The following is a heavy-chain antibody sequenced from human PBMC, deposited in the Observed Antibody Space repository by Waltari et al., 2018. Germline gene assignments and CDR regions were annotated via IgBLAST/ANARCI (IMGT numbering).Heavy chain of an antibody. D-gene: IGHD3-3*01. J-gene: IGHJ4*02. CDR3: AKDLEYYDFWSGYYPTFDY. CDR2: ISGSGGST. V-gene: IGHV3-23*01. CDR1: GFTFSSYA. Sequence: EVQLLESGGGLVQPGGSLRLSCAASGFTFSSYAMSWVRQAPGKGLGWVSAISGSGGSTYYADSVKGRFTISRDNSKNTLYLQMNSLRAEDTAVYYCAKDLEYYDFWSGYYPTFDYWGQGTLVTVSS.